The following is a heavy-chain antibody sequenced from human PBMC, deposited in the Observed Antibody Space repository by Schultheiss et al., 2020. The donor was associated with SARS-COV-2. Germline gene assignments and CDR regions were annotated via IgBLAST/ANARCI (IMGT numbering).Heavy chain of an antibody. D-gene: IGHD6-13*01. CDR3: ARRQNRIIAAAGPADY. CDR1: GFTFSAYY. CDR2: INSDGSST. J-gene: IGHJ4*02. V-gene: IGHV3-74*01. Sequence: GGSLRLSCAASGFTFSAYYMTWIRQAPGKGLVWVSRINSDGSSTSYADSVKGRFTISTDGSENTLYLLMISLRAEDTAVYYCARRQNRIIAAAGPADYWGRGTLVTV.